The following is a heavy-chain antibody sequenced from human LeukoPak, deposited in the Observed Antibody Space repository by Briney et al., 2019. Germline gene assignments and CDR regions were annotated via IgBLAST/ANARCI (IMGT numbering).Heavy chain of an antibody. J-gene: IGHJ5*02. Sequence: GASVKVSCKASGYTFTGYYMHWVRQAPGQGLEWMGWINPNSGGTNYAQKFQGRVTMTRDTSISTAYMELSRLRSDDTAVYYCARDGVVPATAIFPYNWFDPWGQGTLVTVSS. CDR3: ARDGVVPATAIFPYNWFDP. D-gene: IGHD2-2*01. CDR2: INPNSGGT. V-gene: IGHV1-2*02. CDR1: GYTFTGYY.